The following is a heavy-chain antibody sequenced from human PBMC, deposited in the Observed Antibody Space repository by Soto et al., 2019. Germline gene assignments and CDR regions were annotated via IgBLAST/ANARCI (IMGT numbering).Heavy chain of an antibody. Sequence: QVQLVQSGGGVVQPGRSLRLSCAASGFNFNTYFMHWVRQAPGTGLEWVAMIFPTGRDKEYADSVKGRFTISRDNSTNRMYLQIHRLRPEDTAVYYCARDDEDGRNCDLAYWGQGALVSVSS. D-gene: IGHD2-21*01. CDR1: GFNFNTYF. CDR2: IFPTGRDK. V-gene: IGHV3-30*13. J-gene: IGHJ4*02. CDR3: ARDDEDGRNCDLAY.